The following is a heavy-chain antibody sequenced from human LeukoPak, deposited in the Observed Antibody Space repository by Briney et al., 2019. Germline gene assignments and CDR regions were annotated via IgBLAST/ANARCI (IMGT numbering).Heavy chain of an antibody. D-gene: IGHD1-26*01. CDR2: IIPIFGTA. V-gene: IGHV1-69*06. Sequence: SVKVSCKASGGTFSSYAISWVRQAPGQGLEWMGGIIPIFGTANYAQKFQGRVTITADKSTSTAYMELSSLRSEDTAVYYCARGMGSYHPLYFDYWGQGTLVTVSS. CDR3: ARGMGSYHPLYFDY. J-gene: IGHJ4*02. CDR1: GGTFSSYA.